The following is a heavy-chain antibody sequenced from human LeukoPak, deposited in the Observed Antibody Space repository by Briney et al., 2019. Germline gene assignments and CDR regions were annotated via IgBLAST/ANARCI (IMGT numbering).Heavy chain of an antibody. J-gene: IGHJ6*02. Sequence: GESLKISCKGSGYSFTSCWIGWVRQMPGKGLEWMGIIYPGDSDTRYSPSFQGQVTISADKSISTAYLQWSSLKASDTAMYYCARAPYRGGTGMDVWGQGTTVTVSS. CDR1: GYSFTSCW. CDR3: ARAPYRGGTGMDV. CDR2: IYPGDSDT. D-gene: IGHD1-1*01. V-gene: IGHV5-51*01.